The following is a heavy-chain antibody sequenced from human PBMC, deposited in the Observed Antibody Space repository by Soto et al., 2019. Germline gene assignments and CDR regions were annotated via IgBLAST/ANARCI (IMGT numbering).Heavy chain of an antibody. J-gene: IGHJ4*02. CDR3: ARDQAMVTFFDY. CDR2: ISAYNGNT. V-gene: IGHV1-18*04. CDR1: GYTFTSYG. Sequence: ASVKVSCKASGYTFTSYGISCVRQAPGQGLEWMGWISAYNGNTNYAQKLQGRVTMTTDTSTSTAYMELRSLRSDDTAVYYCARDQAMVTFFDYWGQGTLVTVSS. D-gene: IGHD5-18*01.